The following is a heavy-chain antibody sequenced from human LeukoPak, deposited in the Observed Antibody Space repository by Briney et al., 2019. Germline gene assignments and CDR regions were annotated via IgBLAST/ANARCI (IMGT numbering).Heavy chain of an antibody. CDR1: GFTFSSYW. V-gene: IGHV3-7*01. CDR2: IKQDGSEK. D-gene: IGHD3-10*01. J-gene: IGHJ4*02. CDR3: ARDPTGSPFDY. Sequence: GGSLRLSCAASGFTFSSYWMSWVRRAPGKGLEWVANIKQDGSEKYYVDSVKGRFTISRDNAKNSLYLQMNSLRAEDTAVYYCARDPTGSPFDYWGQGTLVTVSS.